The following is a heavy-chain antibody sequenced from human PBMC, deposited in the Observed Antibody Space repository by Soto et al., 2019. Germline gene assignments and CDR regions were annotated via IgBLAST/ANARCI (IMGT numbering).Heavy chain of an antibody. Sequence: GGSLRLSCTASEFTFSSYTMNWVLQAPGKGLEWVSSITGSGGSTYYADSVKGRFTISRDNSKDTLYLQMNGLRADDTAVYYCANGCSHCNESEYYLWGQGTQVTV. CDR3: ANGCSHCNESEYYL. CDR2: ITGSGGST. J-gene: IGHJ4*02. CDR1: EFTFSSYT. D-gene: IGHD2-21*01. V-gene: IGHV3-23*01.